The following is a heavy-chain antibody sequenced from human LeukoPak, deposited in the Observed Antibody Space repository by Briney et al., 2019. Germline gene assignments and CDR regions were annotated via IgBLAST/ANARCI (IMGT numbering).Heavy chain of an antibody. CDR3: ARLRYGNYFDY. V-gene: IGHV4-38-2*01. CDR1: GYSISSGYY. D-gene: IGHD4-17*01. Sequence: SETLSLTRAVSGYSISSGYYWGWIRQPPGKGLEWVGSIYHSGSTYYNPSLKSRVTISVDTSKNQFSLKLSSVTAADTAVYYCARLRYGNYFDYWGQGTLVTVSS. J-gene: IGHJ4*02. CDR2: IYHSGST.